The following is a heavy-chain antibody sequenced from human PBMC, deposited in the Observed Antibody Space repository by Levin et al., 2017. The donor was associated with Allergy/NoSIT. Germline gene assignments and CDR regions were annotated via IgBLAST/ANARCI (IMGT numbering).Heavy chain of an antibody. J-gene: IGHJ5*02. D-gene: IGHD3-10*01. CDR1: GFTFSSYW. CDR2: INSDGRST. CDR3: TRDLDGSGSISWFDP. Sequence: GESLKISCAASGFTFSSYWMHWVRQAPGKGLVWVSRINSDGRSTDYADSVKGRFTISRDNAKNTLYLQMNSLRDEDAAVYYCTRDLDGSGSISWFDPWGQGSLVTVSS. V-gene: IGHV3-74*01.